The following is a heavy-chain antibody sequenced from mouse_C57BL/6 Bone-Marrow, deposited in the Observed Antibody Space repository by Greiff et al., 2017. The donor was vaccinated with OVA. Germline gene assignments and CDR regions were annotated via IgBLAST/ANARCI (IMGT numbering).Heavy chain of an antibody. CDR3: ARGSYWYFDV. Sequence: VKLVESGGGLVKPGGSLKLSCAASGFTFSDYGMHWVRQAPEQGLEWVAYLSSGSSTIYYADTVKGRFTISRDNAKNTLFLQMTSLRSEDTAMYYCARGSYWYFDVWGTGTTVTVSA. J-gene: IGHJ1*03. CDR2: LSSGSSTI. V-gene: IGHV5-17*01. CDR1: GFTFSDYG.